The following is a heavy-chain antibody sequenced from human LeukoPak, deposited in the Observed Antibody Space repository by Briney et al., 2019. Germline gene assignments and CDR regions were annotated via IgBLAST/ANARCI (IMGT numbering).Heavy chain of an antibody. V-gene: IGHV3-21*01. CDR2: ISRASESI. CDR1: GFTFSSYS. CDR3: ARGATDTTRWFDP. D-gene: IGHD1-7*01. J-gene: IGHJ5*02. Sequence: PGGSLRLSCAASGFTFSSYSMNWVRQAPGKGLEWVSIISRASESIFYADSVKGRFTISRDNAKNSLYLQTNGLRAEDTAAYYCARGATDTTRWFDPWGQGTLVTVSS.